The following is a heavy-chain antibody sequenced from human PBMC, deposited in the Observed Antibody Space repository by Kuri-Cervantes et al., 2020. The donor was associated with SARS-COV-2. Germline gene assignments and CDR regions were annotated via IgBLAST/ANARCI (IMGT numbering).Heavy chain of an antibody. CDR1: GDSVDSSTKY. Sequence: SETLSLTCTVSGDSVDSSTKYWTWLRQPPGKELEWIGYVSYSGTTNYNPSLKSRVTISVDTPKNQFSLKLSSVTAADTAVYYCATHYDFWSAFDYWGQGTLVTVSS. CDR2: VSYSGTT. CDR3: ATHYDFWSAFDY. D-gene: IGHD3-3*01. J-gene: IGHJ4*02. V-gene: IGHV4-61*01.